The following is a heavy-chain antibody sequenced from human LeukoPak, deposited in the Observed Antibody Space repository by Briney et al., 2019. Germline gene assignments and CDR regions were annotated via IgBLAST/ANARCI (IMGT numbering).Heavy chain of an antibody. V-gene: IGHV4-34*01. Sequence: SETLSLTCAVYGGSFSGYYWSWIRQPPGKGLEWIGEINHSGSTNYNPSLKSRVTMSVDTSKGQFSLKLNSVTAADTAVYYCARGMRLFDYWGQGTLVTVSS. CDR2: INHSGST. CDR3: ARGMRLFDY. CDR1: GGSFSGYY. J-gene: IGHJ4*02.